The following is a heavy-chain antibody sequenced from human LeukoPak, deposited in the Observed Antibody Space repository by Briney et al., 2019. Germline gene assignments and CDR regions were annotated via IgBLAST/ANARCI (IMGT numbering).Heavy chain of an antibody. CDR1: GFTFSSYA. J-gene: IGHJ6*02. D-gene: IGHD3-3*01. CDR2: ISYDGSNK. CDR3: ARDLFAADYYYYYGMDV. Sequence: PGGSLRLSCGASGFTFSSYAMHWVRQAPGKGLEWVAVISYDGSNKYYADSVKGRFTISRDNSKNTLYLQMNSLRAEDTAVYYCARDLFAADYYYYYGMDVWGQGTTVTVSS. V-gene: IGHV3-30*04.